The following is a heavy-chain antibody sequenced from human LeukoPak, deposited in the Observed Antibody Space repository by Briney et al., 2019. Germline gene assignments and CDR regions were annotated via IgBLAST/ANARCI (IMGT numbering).Heavy chain of an antibody. D-gene: IGHD4-23*01. Sequence: ASVKVSCKASGYTFTSYGISWVRQAPGQGLEWMGWISAYNGNTNYAQKLQGRVTMTTDTSTSTAYMELSGLRSDDTAMYYCARVYYGGKTPSPGGHWGQGTLVTVSS. CDR3: ARVYYGGKTPSPGGH. CDR2: ISAYNGNT. V-gene: IGHV1-18*01. J-gene: IGHJ4*02. CDR1: GYTFTSYG.